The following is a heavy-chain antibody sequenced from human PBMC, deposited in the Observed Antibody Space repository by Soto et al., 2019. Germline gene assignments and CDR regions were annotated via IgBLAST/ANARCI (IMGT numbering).Heavy chain of an antibody. Sequence: QVPLVQSGAEVKKPGASVKVSCKASGYTFTGYYMHWVRQAPGQGLEWMGWINPNSGGTNYAQKFQGRVTMTRDTSISTAYMELSRLRSDDTAVYYCARGWRGISCGYYRALGYWGQGTLVTVSS. CDR2: INPNSGGT. CDR3: ARGWRGISCGYYRALGY. D-gene: IGHD3-22*01. CDR1: GYTFTGYY. V-gene: IGHV1-2*02. J-gene: IGHJ4*02.